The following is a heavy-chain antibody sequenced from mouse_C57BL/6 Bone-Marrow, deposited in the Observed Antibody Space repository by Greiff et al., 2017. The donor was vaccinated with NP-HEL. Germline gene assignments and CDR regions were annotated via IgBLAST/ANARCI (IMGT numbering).Heavy chain of an antibody. CDR2: IYPGSGNT. CDR1: GYTFTDYY. CDR3: ARGAYGSSYWYFDV. J-gene: IGHJ1*03. D-gene: IGHD1-1*01. Sequence: VKLVESGAELVRPGASVKLSCKASGYTFTDYYINWVKQRPGQGLEWIARIYPGSGNTYYNEKFKGKATLTAEKSSSTAYMQLSSLTSEDSAVYFCARGAYGSSYWYFDVWGTGTTVTVSS. V-gene: IGHV1-76*01.